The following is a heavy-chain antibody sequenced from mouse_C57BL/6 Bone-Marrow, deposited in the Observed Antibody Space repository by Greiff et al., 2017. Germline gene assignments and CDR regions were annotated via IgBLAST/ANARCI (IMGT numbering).Heavy chain of an antibody. CDR1: GFTFSDYG. CDR2: ISSGSSTI. CDR3: ARPLYYSYWYFDV. D-gene: IGHD2-1*01. Sequence: EVKVEESGGGLVKPGGSLKLSCAASGFTFSDYGMHWVRQAPEKGLEWVAYISSGSSTIYYADTVKGRFTISRDNAKNTLFLQMTSLRSEDTAMYYCARPLYYSYWYFDVWGTGTTVTVSS. J-gene: IGHJ1*03. V-gene: IGHV5-17*01.